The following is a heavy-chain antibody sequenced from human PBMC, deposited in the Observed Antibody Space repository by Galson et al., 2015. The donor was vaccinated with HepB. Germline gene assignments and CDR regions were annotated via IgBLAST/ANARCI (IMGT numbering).Heavy chain of an antibody. CDR3: ATGVIWFGEPPKTGAHP. CDR1: GYTLTELS. D-gene: IGHD3-10*01. J-gene: IGHJ5*02. V-gene: IGHV1-24*01. CDR2: FDPEDGET. Sequence: SVKVSCKVSGYTLTELSMHWVRQAPGKGLEWMGGFDPEDGETIYAQKFQGRVTMTEDTSTDTAYMELSSLRSEDTAVYYCATGVIWFGEPPKTGAHPWGQGTLVTVSS.